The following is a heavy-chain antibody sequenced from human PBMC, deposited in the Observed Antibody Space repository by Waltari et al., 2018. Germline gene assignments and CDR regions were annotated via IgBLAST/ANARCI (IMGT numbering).Heavy chain of an antibody. Sequence: QVQLVQSGAEVKKPGSSVKVSCKASGGTFSSYAISWVRQAPGQGLEWMGGIIPSFGTANYAQKFQGRVTITADEATSTAYMELSSLRSEDTAVYYCARGGPDYYDSSGYWVYWGQGTLVTVSS. D-gene: IGHD3-22*01. V-gene: IGHV1-69*01. CDR2: IIPSFGTA. CDR3: ARGGPDYYDSSGYWVY. J-gene: IGHJ4*02. CDR1: GGTFSSYA.